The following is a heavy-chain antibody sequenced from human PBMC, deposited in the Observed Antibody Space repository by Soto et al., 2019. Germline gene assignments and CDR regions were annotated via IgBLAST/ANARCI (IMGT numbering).Heavy chain of an antibody. D-gene: IGHD3-16*01. CDR2: IYSGGRT. J-gene: IGHJ2*01. CDR3: ARDRLVTFGGVMADWYFDL. CDR1: GFTVSSNC. V-gene: IGHV3-66*01. Sequence: EVQLVESGGGLVQPGGSLRLSCAASGFTVSSNCMSWVRQAPGKGLEWVSVIYSGGRTYYADSVKGRFTISRDNSKNTLYLQMNSLRAEDTAVYYCARDRLVTFGGVMADWYFDLWGRGTLVTVSS.